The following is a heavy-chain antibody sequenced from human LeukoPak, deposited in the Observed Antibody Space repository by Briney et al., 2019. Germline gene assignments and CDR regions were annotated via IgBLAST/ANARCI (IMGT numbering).Heavy chain of an antibody. CDR2: IYYSGST. V-gene: IGHV4-59*01. CDR3: ARVQKAYSYGLFDY. Sequence: SETLSLTCTVSGGXISNYYCSWIRQPPGEGREWIGYIYYSGSTNYNPSLKSRVTISLHTSKNQFSLRLTSVTAADTAVYYCARVQKAYSYGLFDYWGQGTLVTVSS. J-gene: IGHJ4*02. CDR1: GGXISNYY. D-gene: IGHD5-18*01.